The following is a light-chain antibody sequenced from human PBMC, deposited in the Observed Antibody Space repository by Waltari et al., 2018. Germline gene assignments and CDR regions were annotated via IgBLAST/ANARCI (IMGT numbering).Light chain of an antibody. CDR1: QSVSRA. CDR3: QHYVRLPVT. V-gene: IGKV3-20*01. Sequence: EIVLTQSPGTLSLFPGERVTLPCRASQSVSRALAWYQQKPGQAPRLLIYGASSRATGIPDRFSGSGSGTDFSLTISRLEPEDFAVYYCQHYVRLPVTFGQGTKVEIK. CDR2: GAS. J-gene: IGKJ1*01.